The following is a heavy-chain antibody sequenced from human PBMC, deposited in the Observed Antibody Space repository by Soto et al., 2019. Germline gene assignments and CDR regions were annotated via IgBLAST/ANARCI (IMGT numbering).Heavy chain of an antibody. Sequence: SETLSLTCTVSGGSINKNYWGWIRQSPGKGLEWIGHIYHSGSTKYNSSLKSRVVISIDASRNQFSLRLTSVTAADTAIYYCATIGGAYGSNNRFDTWGQCALVTGAS. J-gene: IGHJ5*02. D-gene: IGHD3-16*01. V-gene: IGHV4-59*03. CDR3: ATIGGAYGSNNRFDT. CDR2: IYHSGST. CDR1: GGSINKNY.